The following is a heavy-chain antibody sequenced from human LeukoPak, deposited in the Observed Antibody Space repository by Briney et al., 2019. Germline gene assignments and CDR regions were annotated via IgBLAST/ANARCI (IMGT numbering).Heavy chain of an antibody. D-gene: IGHD5-12*01. CDR1: GYTFTGYY. Sequence: ASVKVSCKASGYTFTGYYMHWVRQAPGQGLEWMGWISPNSGGTNYAQKFQGRVTMTRDTSISTAYMELSRLRSDDTAVYYCARSDIVATISSYYFDYWGQGTLVTVSS. CDR3: ARSDIVATISSYYFDY. V-gene: IGHV1-2*02. CDR2: ISPNSGGT. J-gene: IGHJ4*02.